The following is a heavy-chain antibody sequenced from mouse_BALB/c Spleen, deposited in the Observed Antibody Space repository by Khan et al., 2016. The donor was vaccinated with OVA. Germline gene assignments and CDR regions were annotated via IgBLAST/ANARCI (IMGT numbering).Heavy chain of an antibody. J-gene: IGHJ3*01. CDR1: GFTFSNYA. V-gene: IGHV5-6-5*01. CDR3: ARDYWFAY. CDR2: IGSGDST. Sequence: EVQLKQSGGGLVKPGGSLKLSCAASGFTFSNYAMSWVRQSPEKRLEWVASIGSGDSTYYLDSVKGRFTISRDNARNILYLQMSSLRSEDTAMYYCARDYWFAYWGQGTLVTVSA.